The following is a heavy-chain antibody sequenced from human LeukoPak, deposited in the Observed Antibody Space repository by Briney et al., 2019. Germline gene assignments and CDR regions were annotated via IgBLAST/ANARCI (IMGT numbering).Heavy chain of an antibody. CDR3: AKSDYYYGSGGYYKTPFDY. Sequence: GGSLRLSCAASGFTFSSYAMSWVRQAPGKGLEWVSTISSSGGSTYYADSVKGRFTISRDNSKDTLYLQMNSLRAEDTAVYYCAKSDYYYGSGGYYKTPFDYWGQGTLVTVSS. CDR1: GFTFSSYA. D-gene: IGHD3-10*01. J-gene: IGHJ4*02. V-gene: IGHV3-23*01. CDR2: ISSSGGST.